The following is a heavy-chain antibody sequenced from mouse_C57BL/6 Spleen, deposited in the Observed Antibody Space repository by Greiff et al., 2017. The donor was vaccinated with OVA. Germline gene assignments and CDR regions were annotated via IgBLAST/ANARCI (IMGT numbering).Heavy chain of an antibody. V-gene: IGHV1-64*01. CDR2: IHPNSGST. D-gene: IGHD2-3*01. J-gene: IGHJ1*03. CDR3: ARRYDGYLDV. CDR1: GYTFTSYW. Sequence: QVQLKQPGAELVKPGASVKLSCKASGYTFTSYWMHWVKQRPGQGLEWIGMIHPNSGSTNYNEKFKSKATLTVDKSSSTAYMQLSSLTSEDSAVYYCARRYDGYLDVWGTGTTVTVSS.